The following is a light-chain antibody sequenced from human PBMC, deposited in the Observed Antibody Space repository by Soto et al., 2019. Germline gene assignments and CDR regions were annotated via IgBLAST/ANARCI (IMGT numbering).Light chain of an antibody. CDR3: SSYTSSSTRVV. CDR1: SSDVGGYNY. V-gene: IGLV2-14*01. J-gene: IGLJ2*01. CDR2: DVS. Sequence: QSALTQPASVSGSPGQSITISCTGTSSDVGGYNYVSWYQQHPGKAPKLMIYDVSNRPSGDSNRFSGSKSGNTASRTISGLQAEDEADYYCSSYTSSSTRVVFGGGTKLTVL.